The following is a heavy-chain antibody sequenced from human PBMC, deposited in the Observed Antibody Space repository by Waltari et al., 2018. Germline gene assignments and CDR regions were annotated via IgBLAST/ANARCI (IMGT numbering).Heavy chain of an antibody. D-gene: IGHD6-13*01. CDR3: ARAAAGSRCLGY. Sequence: QVQLQQWGAGLLKPSETLSLTCAVYGGSFSGYYWSWIRQPPGKGLEWIGEINHSGSTNYNPSLKSRVTIAVDTSKNQFSRKLSSVTAADTAVYYCARAAAGSRCLGYWGQGTLVTVSS. CDR2: INHSGST. V-gene: IGHV4-34*01. J-gene: IGHJ4*02. CDR1: GGSFSGYY.